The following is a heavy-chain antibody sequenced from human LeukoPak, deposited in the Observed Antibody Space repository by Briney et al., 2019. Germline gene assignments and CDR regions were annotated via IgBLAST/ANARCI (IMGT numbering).Heavy chain of an antibody. Sequence: GGSLRLSCAASGFTFSSYGMNWVRQAPGKGLEWVAVIWNAGSDKYYADSVKGRFTISRDNSKNTLYLQMNSLRVEDTAVYYCARGGDYGSGNYFDYWGQGTPVTVSS. J-gene: IGHJ4*02. D-gene: IGHD3-10*01. CDR2: IWNAGSDK. CDR1: GFTFSSYG. V-gene: IGHV3-33*01. CDR3: ARGGDYGSGNYFDY.